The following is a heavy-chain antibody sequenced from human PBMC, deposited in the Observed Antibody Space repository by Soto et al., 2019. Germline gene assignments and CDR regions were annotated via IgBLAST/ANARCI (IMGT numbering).Heavy chain of an antibody. D-gene: IGHD4-4*01. CDR3: ARGDDYSNPFHFDY. V-gene: IGHV3-33*01. J-gene: IGHJ4*02. CDR1: GFTFSSYG. Sequence: VQLVESGGGVVQPGRSLRLSCAASGFTFSSYGMHWVRQAPGKGLEWVAVIWYDGSGKFYADSVKGRFTISRDNSKNTLYLQMNSLRAEDTAVYYCARGDDYSNPFHFDYWGQGTLVTVSS. CDR2: IWYDGSGK.